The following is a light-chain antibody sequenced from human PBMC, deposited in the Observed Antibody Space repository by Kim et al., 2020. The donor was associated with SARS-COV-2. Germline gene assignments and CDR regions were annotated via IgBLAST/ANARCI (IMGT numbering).Light chain of an antibody. V-gene: IGKV1-39*01. CDR1: QRISSY. Sequence: DIQMTQSPSTLSASVGDRVTIACRASQRISSYLNWYQQEPEKAPKLLIYAASTLQSGVPSRFSGSGSGTDFTLTISSLQPEDFATYYCRQGHNTQLLTFGGGTKVDIK. CDR3: RQGHNTQLLT. CDR2: AAS. J-gene: IGKJ4*01.